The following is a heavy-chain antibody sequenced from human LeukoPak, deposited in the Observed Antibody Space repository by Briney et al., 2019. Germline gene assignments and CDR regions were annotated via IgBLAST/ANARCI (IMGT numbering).Heavy chain of an antibody. V-gene: IGHV3-23*01. CDR3: ANVGSSPVW. Sequence: TGGSLRLSCAASGFTFNNYAMSWVRQAPGKGLEWVSAISGSGVSTYYADSVKGRFSVSRDNSKNTLYLQMNSLRAEDTAVYYCANVGSSPVWWGQGTLVTVSS. D-gene: IGHD2-15*01. CDR2: ISGSGVST. CDR1: GFTFNNYA. J-gene: IGHJ4*02.